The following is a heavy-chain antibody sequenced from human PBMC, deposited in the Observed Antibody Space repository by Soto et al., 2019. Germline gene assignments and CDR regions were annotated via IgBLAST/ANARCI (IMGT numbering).Heavy chain of an antibody. CDR2: VSHDGRNT. CDR1: GFTFSDYA. D-gene: IGHD6-19*01. J-gene: IGHJ4*02. CDR3: AKGGRQWLVTCDFNY. Sequence: VQLVESGGGVVQPGRSLRLSCAASGFTFSDYAMHWVRQAPGKGLEWVAVVSHDGRNTHYADSVKGRFTISRDSSKNTVSLQMTRLRAADTAVYSCAKGGRQWLVTCDFNYWGQGALVTVSS. V-gene: IGHV3-30*18.